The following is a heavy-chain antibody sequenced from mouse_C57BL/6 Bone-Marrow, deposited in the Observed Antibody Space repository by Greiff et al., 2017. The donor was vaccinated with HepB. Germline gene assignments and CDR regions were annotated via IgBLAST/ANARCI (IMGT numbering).Heavy chain of an antibody. V-gene: IGHV10-1*01. CDR1: GFSFNTYA. CDR2: IRSKSNNYAT. CDR3: RFNVYYAAY. Sequence: EVKLVESGGGLVQPKGSLKLSCAASGFSFNTYAMNWVRQAPGKGLEWVARIRSKSNNYATYYADSGKDRFTISRDDSESMLYLQMNNLKTEDTAMYSCRFNVYYAAYWGQGTLVTVSA. D-gene: IGHD2-3*01. J-gene: IGHJ3*01.